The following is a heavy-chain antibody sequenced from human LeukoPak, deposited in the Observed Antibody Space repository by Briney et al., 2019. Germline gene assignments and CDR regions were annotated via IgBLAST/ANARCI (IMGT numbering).Heavy chain of an antibody. J-gene: IGHJ4*02. CDR3: ARDSDIVVVPPDY. V-gene: IGHV3-33*01. CDR2: IWYDGSNK. Sequence: PGRSLRLSCAASGFTFSSYGMHWVRQAPGKGLEWVAVIWYDGSNKYYADSVKGRFTISRDNAKNSLYLQMNSLRAEDTAVYYCARDSDIVVVPPDYWGQGTLVTVSS. CDR1: GFTFSSYG. D-gene: IGHD2-2*01.